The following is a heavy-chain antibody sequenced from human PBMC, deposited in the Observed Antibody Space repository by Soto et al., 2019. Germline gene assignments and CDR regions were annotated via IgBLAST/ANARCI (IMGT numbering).Heavy chain of an antibody. J-gene: IGHJ6*02. CDR1: GGSFSGYY. Sequence: PSETLSLTCAVYGGSFSGYYWSWIRQPPGKGLEWIGEINHSGSTNYNPPLKSRVTISVDTSKNQFSLKLSSVTAADTAVYYCARSQDITIFGVVITYYGMDVWGQGTTVTVSS. D-gene: IGHD3-3*01. V-gene: IGHV4-34*01. CDR2: INHSGST. CDR3: ARSQDITIFGVVITYYGMDV.